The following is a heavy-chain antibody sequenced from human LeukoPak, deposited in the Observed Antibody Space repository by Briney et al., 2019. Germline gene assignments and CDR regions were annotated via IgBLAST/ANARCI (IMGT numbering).Heavy chain of an antibody. CDR2: ISGSGGST. Sequence: GGSLRLSCAASGFTFSSYAMSWVRQAPGKGLEWVSAISGSGGSTYYADSVKGRFTISRDNSKNTLYLQMNSLSAEDTAVYYCAKTYDSSGYWGFDYWGQGTLVTVSS. V-gene: IGHV3-23*01. CDR1: GFTFSSYA. J-gene: IGHJ4*02. CDR3: AKTYDSSGYWGFDY. D-gene: IGHD3-22*01.